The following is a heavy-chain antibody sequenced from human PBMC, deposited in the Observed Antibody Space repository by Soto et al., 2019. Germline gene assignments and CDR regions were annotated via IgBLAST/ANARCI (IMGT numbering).Heavy chain of an antibody. D-gene: IGHD4-17*01. V-gene: IGHV3-74*01. CDR1: GFTFSGYW. Sequence: EVQLVESGGGLVQPGGSLRLSCAVSGFTFSGYWMQWVRQAPGKGLVWVSRINSDGSTTNYADSVKGRFTISRDNAKDTLYLQMDSLRAEDTAVYYCASAKIGDYFQVYWGQGTLVTVSS. CDR2: INSDGSTT. J-gene: IGHJ4*02. CDR3: ASAKIGDYFQVY.